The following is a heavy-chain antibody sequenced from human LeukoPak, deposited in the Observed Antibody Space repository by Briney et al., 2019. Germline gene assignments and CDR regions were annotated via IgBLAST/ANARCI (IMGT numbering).Heavy chain of an antibody. V-gene: IGHV4-38-2*02. Sequence: PSETLSLTCTVSGYSISSGYYWGWIRQPPGQGLEWIGSIYHSGSTYYNPSLKSRVTISVDTSKNQFSLKLSSVTAADTAVYYCARDRDSSGYPPADYWGQGTLVTVCS. D-gene: IGHD3-22*01. CDR3: ARDRDSSGYPPADY. CDR1: GYSISSGYY. CDR2: IYHSGST. J-gene: IGHJ4*02.